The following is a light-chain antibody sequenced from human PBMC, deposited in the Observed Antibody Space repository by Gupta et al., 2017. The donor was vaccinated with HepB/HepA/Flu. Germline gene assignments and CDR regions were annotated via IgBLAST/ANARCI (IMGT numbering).Light chain of an antibody. J-gene: IGKJ4*01. CDR2: TTS. V-gene: IGKV1-12*01. CDR1: QNVNRW. Sequence: DIQMTQSQSSVSASVGDRVTIPCRARQNVNRWLVWYQHKPGKAPKLLIYTTSRGKNGVPSRFSGSGSGTDFTLTISSRQPEDSATYYCQHQNSFPFPFGRGTKVEIK. CDR3: QHQNSFPFP.